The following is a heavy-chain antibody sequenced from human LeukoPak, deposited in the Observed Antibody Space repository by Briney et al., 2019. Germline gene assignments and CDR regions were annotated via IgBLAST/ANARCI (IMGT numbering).Heavy chain of an antibody. V-gene: IGHV3-33*03. J-gene: IGHJ4*02. D-gene: IGHD4-11*01. CDR3: AKDAQRGFDYSNSLEY. Sequence: PGGSLRLSCAASGFTFSLFGMHCVRQAPGKGLEWVAVIWNDGSNEYSADPVQGRFTISRDNSKNTVSIQMNSLRDEDTAVYYCAKDAQRGFDYSNSLEYWGQGTLVTVSS. CDR2: IWNDGSNE. CDR1: GFTFSLFG.